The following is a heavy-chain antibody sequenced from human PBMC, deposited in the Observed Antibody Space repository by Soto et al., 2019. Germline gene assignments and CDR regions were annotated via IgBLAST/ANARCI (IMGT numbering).Heavy chain of an antibody. CDR3: VHSPATVERRIDY. Sequence: QITLKESGPTLVKPTETLTLTCTFSGFSLSTSLVGVSWIRQPPGKALEWLAVIYWDDEKRYSPSVKNRLTITQDTSKNQVVLTMTNMDTLDTATYYCVHSPATVERRIDYWGQGTLVTVSS. D-gene: IGHD1-1*01. CDR2: IYWDDEK. J-gene: IGHJ4*02. V-gene: IGHV2-5*02. CDR1: GFSLSTSLVG.